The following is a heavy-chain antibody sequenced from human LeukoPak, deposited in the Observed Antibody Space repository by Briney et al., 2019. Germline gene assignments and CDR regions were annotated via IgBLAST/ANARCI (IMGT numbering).Heavy chain of an antibody. J-gene: IGHJ5*02. CDR3: GRAGNKWFDP. CDR1: GGSIRSYF. CDR2: IYYSGST. V-gene: IGHV4-59*01. Sequence: SETLSLTCIVSGGSIRSYFWSWIRQPPGKGLEWIGYIYYSGSTSYNPSLKSRVTISVDTSKNQFSLKLSSVTAADTAVYYCGRAGNKWFDPWGQGTLVNVSS.